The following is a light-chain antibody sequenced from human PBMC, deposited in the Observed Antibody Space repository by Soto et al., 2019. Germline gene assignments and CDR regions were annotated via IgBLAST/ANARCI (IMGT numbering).Light chain of an antibody. V-gene: IGKV1D-8*01. CDR1: QGISSY. J-gene: IGKJ1*01. CDR3: QQYYSFPWT. Sequence: VIWMTQSPSLLSASTGDRVTISCRISQGISSYLAWYQQKPGKAPELLIYAASTLQGGVPSRFSGSGSGTDFTLTISCLQSEDFATYYCQQYYSFPWTFGQGTKVDI. CDR2: AAS.